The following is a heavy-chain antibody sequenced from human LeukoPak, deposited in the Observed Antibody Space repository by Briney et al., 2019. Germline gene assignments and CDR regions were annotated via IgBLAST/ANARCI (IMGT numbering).Heavy chain of an antibody. J-gene: IGHJ5*02. CDR2: ISGSGGST. CDR3: VKMAIVVVPAAMGNWFDP. D-gene: IGHD2-2*03. V-gene: IGHV3-23*01. CDR1: GFTVSAYA. Sequence: GGSLRLSCAASGFTVSAYAMAWVRQAPGKGLEWVSAISGSGGSTYYADSVKGRFTISRDNSKNTLYLQMNSLRAEDTAVYYCVKMAIVVVPAAMGNWFDPWGQGTLVTVSS.